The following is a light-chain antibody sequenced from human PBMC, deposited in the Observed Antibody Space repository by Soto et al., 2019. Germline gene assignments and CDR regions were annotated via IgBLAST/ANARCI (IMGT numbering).Light chain of an antibody. CDR1: QSISSY. CDR2: AAS. CDR3: QQSYSTLT. V-gene: IGKV1-39*01. J-gene: IGKJ4*01. Sequence: DIQMTQSPSSLSASVGDRVTITCRASQSISSYLNWYQQKPGKAPKLLIYAASSLQSGVPSTFSGSGSGTDFTLTISSLQPEDFATYYCQQSYSTLTVGGGTKVEIK.